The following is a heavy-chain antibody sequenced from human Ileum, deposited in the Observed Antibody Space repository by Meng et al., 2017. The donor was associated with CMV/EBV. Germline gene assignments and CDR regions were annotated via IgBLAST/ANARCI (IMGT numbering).Heavy chain of an antibody. V-gene: IGHV3-15*01. D-gene: IGHD4-11*01. CDR2: VKKKIEGGAT. CDR1: GFIFNDVW. CDR3: TSRIRTTNDY. J-gene: IGHJ4*02. Sequence: GKVLESGGGLVKPGGSLTLSCAAAGFIFNDVWMNWVRQAPGKGLEWLGRVKKKIEGGATDYSAPAKDRFIISRDDSKNMVYLQMNSLKTEDTAMYYCTSRIRTTNDYWGRGTLVTVSS.